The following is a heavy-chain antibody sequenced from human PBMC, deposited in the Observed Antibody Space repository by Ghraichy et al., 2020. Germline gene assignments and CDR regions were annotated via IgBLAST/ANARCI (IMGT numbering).Heavy chain of an antibody. D-gene: IGHD3-10*01. CDR1: GFSFNNYG. CDR2: ITWNSGAM. Sequence: LSLTCAASGFSFNNYGMHWVRQVPGKGLEWVSGITWNSGAMDYADSVKGRFTISRDNAMKSLYLQMSSLRAEDAALYYCARGDYGSGSYGGAFDIWGQGTVVTVSS. J-gene: IGHJ3*02. V-gene: IGHV3-9*01. CDR3: ARGDYGSGSYGGAFDI.